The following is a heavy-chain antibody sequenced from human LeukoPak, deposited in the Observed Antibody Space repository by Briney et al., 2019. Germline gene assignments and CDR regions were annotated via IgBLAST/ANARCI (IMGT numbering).Heavy chain of an antibody. D-gene: IGHD3-22*01. V-gene: IGHV4-34*01. CDR1: GGSFSGYY. J-gene: IGHJ3*02. CDR3: ARGGTMIVVVITPDAFDI. CDR2: INHSGST. Sequence: KPSETLSLTCAVYGGSFSGYYWSWIRQPPGKGLEWIGEINHSGSTNYNPSLKSRVTISVDTSKNQFSLKLSSVTAADTAGYYCARGGTMIVVVITPDAFDIWGQGTMVTVSS.